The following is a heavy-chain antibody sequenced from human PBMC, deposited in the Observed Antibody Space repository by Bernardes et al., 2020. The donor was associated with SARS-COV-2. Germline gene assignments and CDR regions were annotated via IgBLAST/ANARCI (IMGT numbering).Heavy chain of an antibody. Sequence: GGSLRLSCAASGFTFSSYWMSWVRQAPGKGLEWVANIKQDGSEKYYVDSVKGRFTISRDNAKNSLYLQMNSLRAEDTAVYYCARYSGSYSGAEYFQHWGQGTLVTVSS. CDR3: ARYSGSYSGAEYFQH. CDR1: GFTFSSYW. J-gene: IGHJ1*01. CDR2: IKQDGSEK. V-gene: IGHV3-7*03. D-gene: IGHD1-26*01.